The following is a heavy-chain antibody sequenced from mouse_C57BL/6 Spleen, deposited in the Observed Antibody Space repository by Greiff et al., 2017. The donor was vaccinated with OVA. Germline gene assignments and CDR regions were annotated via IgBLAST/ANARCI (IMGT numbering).Heavy chain of an antibody. D-gene: IGHD3-2*02. V-gene: IGHV1-50*01. J-gene: IGHJ4*01. Sequence: QVQLQQPGAELVKPGASVKLSCKASGYTFTSYWMQWVKQRPGQGLEWIGEIDPSDSYTNYNQKFKGKATLTVDTSSSPAYMQLSSLTSEDAAVYYCARGEGTAQATRMDYWGQGTSVTVSS. CDR2: IDPSDSYT. CDR1: GYTFTSYW. CDR3: ARGEGTAQATRMDY.